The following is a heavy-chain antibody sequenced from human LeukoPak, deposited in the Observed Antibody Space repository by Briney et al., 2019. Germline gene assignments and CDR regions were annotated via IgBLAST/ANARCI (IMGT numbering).Heavy chain of an antibody. D-gene: IGHD2-21*01. CDR2: ISGSGGST. Sequence: PGGSLRLSCAASGFTFSSYAMSWVRQAPGKGLEWVSSISGSGGSTYYADSVKGRFTISRDNSKNTLYLQMNSLRAEDTAVYYCAKDRAFVVNNWFDPWGQGTLVTVSS. V-gene: IGHV3-23*01. CDR3: AKDRAFVVNNWFDP. CDR1: GFTFSSYA. J-gene: IGHJ5*02.